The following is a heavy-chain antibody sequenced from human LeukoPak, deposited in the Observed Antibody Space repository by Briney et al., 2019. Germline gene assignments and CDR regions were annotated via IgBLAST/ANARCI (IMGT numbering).Heavy chain of an antibody. CDR1: GYSFTSYW. CDR3: ARLRIETTVTTAPLYYFDY. D-gene: IGHD4-11*01. V-gene: IGHV5-51*01. J-gene: IGHJ4*02. Sequence: GESLKISCKGSGYSFTSYWIGWVRQMPGKGLEWMGIIYPGDSDTRYSPSFQGQVTISADKSISTAYLQWSSLKASDTAMYYCARLRIETTVTTAPLYYFDYWGQGTLVTVSS. CDR2: IYPGDSDT.